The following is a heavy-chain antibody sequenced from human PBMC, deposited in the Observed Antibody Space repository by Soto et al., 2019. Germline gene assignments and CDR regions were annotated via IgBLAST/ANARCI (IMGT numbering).Heavy chain of an antibody. D-gene: IGHD3-22*01. J-gene: IGHJ4*02. CDR2: TRNKANSYTT. CDR3: ARVDDSSGYYLAY. Sequence: EVQLVESGGGLVQPGGSLRLSCAASGFTFSDHYMDWVRQAPGKGLEWVGRTRNKANSYTTEYAASVKGRFTISRDASMNPLYLQMNSLKTEDAAVYYCARVDDSSGYYLAYWGQGTLVTVSS. V-gene: IGHV3-72*01. CDR1: GFTFSDHY.